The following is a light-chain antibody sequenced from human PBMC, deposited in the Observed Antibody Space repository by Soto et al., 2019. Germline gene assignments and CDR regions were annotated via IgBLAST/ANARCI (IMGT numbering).Light chain of an antibody. V-gene: IGLV2-8*01. CDR3: SSYAASDSFVV. J-gene: IGLJ2*01. CDR2: EVY. CDR1: SSDVGGYNY. Sequence: QSALTQPPSASGSPGQSVTISCTGTSSDVGGYNYVSRYQHHPDKAPKLIIYEVYKRPSGVPDRFSGSKSGNTASLTVSGLQAEDEAEYYCSSYAASDSFVVFGGGTKVTVL.